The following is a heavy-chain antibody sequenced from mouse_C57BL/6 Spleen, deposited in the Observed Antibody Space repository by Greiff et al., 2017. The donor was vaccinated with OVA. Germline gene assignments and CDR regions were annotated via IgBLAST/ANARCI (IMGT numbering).Heavy chain of an antibody. D-gene: IGHD2-12*01. J-gene: IGHJ3*01. CDR3: ARYMGSYYGFAY. Sequence: EVKLVESGGGLVQPGGSLSLSCAASGFTFTDYYMSWVRQPPGKALEWLGFIRNKANGYTTEYSASVKGRFTISRDNSQSILYLQMNALGAEDSATYYCARYMGSYYGFAYWGQGTLVTFSA. CDR1: GFTFTDYY. V-gene: IGHV7-3*01. CDR2: IRNKANGYTT.